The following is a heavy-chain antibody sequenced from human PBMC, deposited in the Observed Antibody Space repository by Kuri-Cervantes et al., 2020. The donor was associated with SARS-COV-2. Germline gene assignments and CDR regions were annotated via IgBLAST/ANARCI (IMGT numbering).Heavy chain of an antibody. D-gene: IGHD2-2*01. CDR3: ARGGWRAGPLVVPAANSDTNYYYYYYMDV. CDR2: VKHNGGA. J-gene: IGHJ6*03. V-gene: IGHV4-34*01. Sequence: SETLSLTCAVYGGSLSGSYWSWNRQSPGKRLEWIGEVKHNGGANYNPSLRSRVTISVDPSKAQFSLKLSSVTAADTAVYYCARGGWRAGPLVVPAANSDTNYYYYYYMDVWGKGTTVTVSS. CDR1: GGSLSGSY.